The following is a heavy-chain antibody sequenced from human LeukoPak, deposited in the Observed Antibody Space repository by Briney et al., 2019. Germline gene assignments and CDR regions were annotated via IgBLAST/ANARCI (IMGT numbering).Heavy chain of an antibody. D-gene: IGHD6-13*01. J-gene: IGHJ2*01. CDR1: RFTFSTYA. V-gene: IGHV3-23*01. CDR3: AKAIAAPLWYFDL. CDR2: ISGRGDST. Sequence: GGSLRLSCAASRFTFSTYAMSWVPQAPGKGLKGVSTISGRGDSTYNADSVKGRFTISSNNSNNTLFLQMNALGADDTAVYCCAKAIAAPLWYFDLWGRGTLVTVSS.